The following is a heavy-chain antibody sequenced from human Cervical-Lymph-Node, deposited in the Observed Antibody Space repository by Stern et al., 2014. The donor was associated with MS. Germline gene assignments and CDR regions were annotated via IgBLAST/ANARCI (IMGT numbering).Heavy chain of an antibody. CDR1: GFTFSSYA. J-gene: IGHJ4*02. Sequence: MQLVESGGGVVQPGRSLRLSCAASGFTFSSYAMHWVRQAPGKGLEWVAVISYDGSNKYYADSVKGRFTISRDNSKNTLYLQMNSLRAEDTAVYYCARGNAASFDYWGQGTLVTVSS. V-gene: IGHV3-30*01. D-gene: IGHD4-11*01. CDR3: ARGNAASFDY. CDR2: ISYDGSNK.